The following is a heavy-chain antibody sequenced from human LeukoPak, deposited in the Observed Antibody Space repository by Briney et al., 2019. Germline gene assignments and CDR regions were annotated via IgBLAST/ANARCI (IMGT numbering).Heavy chain of an antibody. D-gene: IGHD6-19*01. CDR1: GFIFSDYW. J-gene: IGHJ4*02. V-gene: IGHV3-7*04. Sequence: GGSLRLSCVASGFIFSDYWMSWVRQAPGKGPEWVANIKVDGIEKHYADSVKGRFTISRDNAKNSLYLQMNSLRAEDTAVYYCARDNAGSGRVYWGQGTLVTVSS. CDR2: IKVDGIEK. CDR3: ARDNAGSGRVY.